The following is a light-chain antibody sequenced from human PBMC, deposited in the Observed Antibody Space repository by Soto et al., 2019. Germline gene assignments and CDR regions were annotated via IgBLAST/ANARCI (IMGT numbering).Light chain of an antibody. CDR1: QSVSSSY. V-gene: IGKV3-20*01. Sequence: EIVLTQSPGTLSLSPGQRATLSCRASQSVSSSYLAWYQQKPGQAPRLLIYGASSRATGIPYRFSGSGSGTDFSLTISRLELEDVAVYYCQQYGSSPGYTFGQGTKLEIK. CDR2: GAS. J-gene: IGKJ2*01. CDR3: QQYGSSPGYT.